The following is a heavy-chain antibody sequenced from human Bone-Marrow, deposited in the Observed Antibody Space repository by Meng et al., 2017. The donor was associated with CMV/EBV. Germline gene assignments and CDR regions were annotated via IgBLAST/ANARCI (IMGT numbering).Heavy chain of an antibody. CDR2: ISNSGSST. J-gene: IGHJ4*02. Sequence: GESLKISCGTSGFTFSGYEMNWVRQAPGKGLEWVSYISNSGSSTYYADSVKGRFTISRDNAKNSLYLQMNSLRADDTAVYYCARLYCSSTSCQDYWGQGTLVTVSS. CDR3: ARLYCSSTSCQDY. V-gene: IGHV3-48*03. CDR1: GFTFSGYE. D-gene: IGHD2-2*01.